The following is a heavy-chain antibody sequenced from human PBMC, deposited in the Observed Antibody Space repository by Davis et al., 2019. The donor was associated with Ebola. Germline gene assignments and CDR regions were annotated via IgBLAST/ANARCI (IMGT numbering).Heavy chain of an antibody. CDR3: AIGGLRFSSLDI. CDR2: IDPSDSYT. D-gene: IGHD5-12*01. J-gene: IGHJ6*04. CDR1: GYSFTTYW. V-gene: IGHV5-10-1*01. Sequence: GGSLRLSCEGSGYSFTTYWINWVRQVPGKGLEWMGKIDPSDSYTTYSPSFQGHVTISTDKSISTAYLQWSSLKASDTAIYYCAIGGLRFSSLDIWGKGTTVTVSS.